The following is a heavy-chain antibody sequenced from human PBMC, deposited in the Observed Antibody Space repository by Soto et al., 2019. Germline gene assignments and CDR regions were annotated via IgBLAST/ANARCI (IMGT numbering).Heavy chain of an antibody. V-gene: IGHV4-4*07. D-gene: IGHD2-2*01. J-gene: IGHJ4*02. CDR3: ARGSCRSSSCYGSDY. Sequence: PSETLSLTCTVSGGSLSSYYWSWIRQPAGKGLEWIGRISTSGSTNYNPSLKSRVTMSVDTSKNQFSLRLSSVTAADTAVYYCARGSCRSSSCYGSDYWGQGTLVTVSS. CDR1: GGSLSSYY. CDR2: ISTSGST.